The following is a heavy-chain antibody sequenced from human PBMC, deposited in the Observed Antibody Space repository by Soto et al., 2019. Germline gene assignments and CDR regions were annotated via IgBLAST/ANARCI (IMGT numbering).Heavy chain of an antibody. D-gene: IGHD6-13*01. CDR3: TRDASRDSSARGWFDP. CDR2: ISSNSAYI. Sequence: GGSLRLSCAASGFTFRSFTMNWVRQAPGKGLEWVSTISSNSAYIYYTDALRGRFTISRDSAKNSLHLQMNSLRAEDTAVYYCTRDASRDSSARGWFDPWGPGPLVTVSS. V-gene: IGHV3-21*01. J-gene: IGHJ5*02. CDR1: GFTFRSFT.